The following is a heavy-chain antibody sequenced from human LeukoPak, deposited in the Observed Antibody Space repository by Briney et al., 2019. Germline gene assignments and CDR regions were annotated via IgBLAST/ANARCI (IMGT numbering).Heavy chain of an antibody. CDR3: AKDQNRYYYYYMDV. D-gene: IGHD2/OR15-2a*01. CDR2: IRYDGSNK. CDR1: GFTFSSYG. V-gene: IGHV3-30*02. J-gene: IGHJ6*03. Sequence: PGGSLRLSCAASGFTFSSYGMHWVRQAPGKGLEWVAFIRYDGSNKYYADSVKGRFTISRDNSKNTLYLQMNSLRAEDTAVYYCAKDQNRYYYYYMDVWGKGTTVTVSS.